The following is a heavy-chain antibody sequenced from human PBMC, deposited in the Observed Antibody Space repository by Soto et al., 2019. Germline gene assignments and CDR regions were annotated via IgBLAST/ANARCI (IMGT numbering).Heavy chain of an antibody. CDR3: ASSPNYGYSSSHDAFDI. CDR2: ISSSGSTI. D-gene: IGHD6-13*01. CDR1: GFTFSDYY. V-gene: IGHV3-11*01. Sequence: QVQLVESGGGLVKPGGSLRLSCAASGFTFSDYYMSWIRQAPGKGLEWVSYISSSGSTIYYADSVKGRFTISRDNAKNSLYLQMNSLRAEDTAVYYCASSPNYGYSSSHDAFDIWGQGTMVTVSS. J-gene: IGHJ3*02.